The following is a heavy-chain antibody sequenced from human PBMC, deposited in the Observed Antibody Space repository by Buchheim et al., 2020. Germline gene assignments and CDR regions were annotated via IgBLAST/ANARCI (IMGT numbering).Heavy chain of an antibody. J-gene: IGHJ4*02. CDR3: AREFEYSSSSVDY. CDR1: GFTFSSYG. D-gene: IGHD6-6*01. CDR2: IWYDGSNK. Sequence: QVQLVESGGDVVQPGRSLRLSCAASGFTFSSYGMHWVRQAPGKGLEWVAVIWYDGSNKYYADSVKGRFTISRDNSKNTLYLQMNSLRAEDTAVYYCAREFEYSSSSVDYWGQGTL. V-gene: IGHV3-33*01.